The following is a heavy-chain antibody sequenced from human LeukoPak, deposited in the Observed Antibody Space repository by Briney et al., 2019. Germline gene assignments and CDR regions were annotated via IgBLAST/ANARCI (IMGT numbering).Heavy chain of an antibody. Sequence: GASVKVSCKASGYTFTSYAMNWVRQAPGQGLEWMGWINTNTGNPTYAQGFTGRFVFSLDTSVSTVYLQISSLKAEDTAVYYCARVYFDWFGYYYYMDVWGKGTTVTVSS. J-gene: IGHJ6*03. CDR2: INTNTGNP. CDR3: ARVYFDWFGYYYYMDV. D-gene: IGHD3-9*01. CDR1: GYTFTSYA. V-gene: IGHV7-4-1*02.